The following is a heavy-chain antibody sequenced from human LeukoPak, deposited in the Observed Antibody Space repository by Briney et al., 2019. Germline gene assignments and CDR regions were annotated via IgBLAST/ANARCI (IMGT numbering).Heavy chain of an antibody. CDR1: GFTFSAFG. CDR3: TKDYCGKFCSAV. V-gene: IGHV3-23*01. Sequence: GGSLRLSCAASGFTFSAFGMNWVRQAPGKGLEWVSTITKSGDSTYYVDSVKGRFTISRDNSKNTLYLQMNSLRAVDTAKYYCTKDYCGKFCSAVWGQGTTVTVSS. CDR2: ITKSGDST. J-gene: IGHJ6*02. D-gene: IGHD3-9*01.